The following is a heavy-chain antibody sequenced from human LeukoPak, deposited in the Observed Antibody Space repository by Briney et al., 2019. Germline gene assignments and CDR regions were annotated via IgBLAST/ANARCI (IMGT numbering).Heavy chain of an antibody. Sequence: PGGSLRLSCAASGFTFSSHGMSWVRQAPGKGLEWVSSISSSSDYIYYADSVKGRFTISRDNAKNSLYLQMNSLRAEDMAVYYCARGPSGYHNTGGQGTLVTVSS. CDR2: ISSSSDYI. D-gene: IGHD5-12*01. J-gene: IGHJ4*02. V-gene: IGHV3-21*01. CDR1: GFTFSSHG. CDR3: ARGPSGYHNT.